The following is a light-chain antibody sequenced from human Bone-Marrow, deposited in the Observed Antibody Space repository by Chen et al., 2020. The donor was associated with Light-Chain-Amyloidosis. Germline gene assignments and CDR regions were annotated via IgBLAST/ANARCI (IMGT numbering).Light chain of an antibody. Sequence: NFMLTQPHSVSESPGKTVIISCTRSSGSIATNYVQWYQQRPGSSPTTVIYEDDQRPSGVPDRFSGSIGRSSNSASLTISGLKTEDEADYDCQSYQGSSQGVFGGGTKLTVL. J-gene: IGLJ3*02. CDR3: QSYQGSSQGV. V-gene: IGLV6-57*01. CDR1: SGSIATNY. CDR2: EDD.